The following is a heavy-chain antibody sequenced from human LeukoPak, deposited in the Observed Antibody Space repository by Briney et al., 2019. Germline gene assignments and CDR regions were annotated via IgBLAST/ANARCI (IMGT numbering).Heavy chain of an antibody. CDR3: VSQEVVPH. D-gene: IGHD2-15*01. J-gene: IGHJ4*02. CDR2: VKEDGTTK. CDR1: GFSFTNYW. Sequence: GGSLRLSCAASGFSFTNYWMSWVRQAPGKGLEWVANVKEDGTTKQYVDSVKGRFTISRDNAKNPLYLQMDSLRAEDTAVYYCVSQEVVPHWGQGTLVSVSS. V-gene: IGHV3-7*01.